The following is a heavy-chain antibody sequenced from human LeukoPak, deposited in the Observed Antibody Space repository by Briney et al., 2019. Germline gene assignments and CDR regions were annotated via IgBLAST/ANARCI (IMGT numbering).Heavy chain of an antibody. CDR1: GYTFTSYG. CDR3: ARDGLTVTSPRTFDY. D-gene: IGHD4-17*01. J-gene: IGHJ4*02. CDR2: ISAYNGNT. Sequence: ASVKVSCKASGYTFTSYGISWVRQAPGQGLEWMGWISAYNGNTNYAQKLQGRVTMTTDTSTSTAYMELRSLRSDDTAVYYCARDGLTVTSPRTFDYWGQGTLVTVSS. V-gene: IGHV1-18*01.